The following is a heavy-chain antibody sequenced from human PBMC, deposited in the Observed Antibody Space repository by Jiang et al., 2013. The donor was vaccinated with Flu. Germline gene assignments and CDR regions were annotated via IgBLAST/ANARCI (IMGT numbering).Heavy chain of an antibody. CDR2: TYYRSKWYN. CDR3: AREGWLRQSYYYGMDV. J-gene: IGHJ6*02. V-gene: IGHV6-1*01. Sequence: SVSSNSAAWNWIRQSPSRGLEWLGRTYYRSKWYNDYAISVKSRITINPDTSKNQFSLQLNSVTPEDTAVYYCAREGWLRQSYYYGMDVWGQGTTVTVSS. D-gene: IGHD5-12*01. CDR1: SVSSNSAA.